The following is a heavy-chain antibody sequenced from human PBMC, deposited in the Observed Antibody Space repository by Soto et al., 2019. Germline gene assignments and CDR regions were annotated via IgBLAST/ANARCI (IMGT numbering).Heavy chain of an antibody. J-gene: IGHJ6*03. D-gene: IGHD4-4*01. CDR1: GGSISSSSYY. Sequence: LMQASETLSLTCTVSGGSISSSSYYWGWIRQPPGKGLEWIGSIYYSGSTYYNPSLKSRVTISVDTSKNQFSLKLSSVTAADTAVYYCATVYSNYGGYYYMDVWGKGTTVTVSS. CDR2: IYYSGST. V-gene: IGHV4-39*01. CDR3: ATVYSNYGGYYYMDV.